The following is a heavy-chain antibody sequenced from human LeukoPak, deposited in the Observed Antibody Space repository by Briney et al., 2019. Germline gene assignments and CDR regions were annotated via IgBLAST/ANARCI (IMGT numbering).Heavy chain of an antibody. J-gene: IGHJ4*02. D-gene: IGHD4-17*01. V-gene: IGHV4-34*01. CDR2: INHSGST. CDR1: GGSFSGYY. CDR3: ARRVTVTTLLYFDY. Sequence: PSETLSRTCAVYGGSFSGYYWSWIRQPPGKGLEWSGEINHSGSTNCNPSLKSRVTIPVDTSKNQFSLKLSSVTAADTAVYYCARRVTVTTLLYFDYWGQGTLVTVSS.